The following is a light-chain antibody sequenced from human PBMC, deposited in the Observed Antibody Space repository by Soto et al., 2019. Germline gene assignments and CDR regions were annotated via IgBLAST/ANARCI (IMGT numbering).Light chain of an antibody. Sequence: QRPGKVPNIIIYSEYNLQSGVTSRLCGSGSATDFTLAIRSLQHEDVAVYYCQQYGSSPWTFGQGSKV. V-gene: IGKV1-27*01. CDR2: SEY. CDR3: QQYGSSPWT. J-gene: IGKJ1*01.